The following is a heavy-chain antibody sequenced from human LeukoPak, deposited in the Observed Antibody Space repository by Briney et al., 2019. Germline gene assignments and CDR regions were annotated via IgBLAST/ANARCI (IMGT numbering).Heavy chain of an antibody. CDR1: GGSVSSGGYY. V-gene: IGHV4-39*01. CDR2: INYSGRT. CDR3: ARQDDQDHADPNSFDP. Sequence: PSETLSLTCTVSGGSVSSGGYYWGWIRQPPGRGLECIGRINYSGRTFYNPSIKSRVTISIDTSKNQFSLKLTSVTAADTAVYYCARQDDQDHADPNSFDPWGQGTLVTVSS. J-gene: IGHJ5*02. D-gene: IGHD1-14*01.